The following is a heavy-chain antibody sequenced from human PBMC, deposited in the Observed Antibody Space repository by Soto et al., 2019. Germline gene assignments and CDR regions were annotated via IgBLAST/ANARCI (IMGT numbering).Heavy chain of an antibody. D-gene: IGHD3-16*01. CDR1: GFTFSSYG. J-gene: IGHJ4*02. V-gene: IGHV3-30*18. CDR3: AKDGGSPTDPINFDY. Sequence: GGSLRLSCAASGFTFSSYGMHWVRQAPGKGLEWVAVISYDGSNKYYADSVKGRFTISRDNSKNTLYLQMNSLRAEDTAVYYCAKDGGSPTDPINFDYWGQGTLVTVSS. CDR2: ISYDGSNK.